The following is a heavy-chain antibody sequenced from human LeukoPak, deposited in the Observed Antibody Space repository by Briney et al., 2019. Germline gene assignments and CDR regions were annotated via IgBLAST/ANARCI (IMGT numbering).Heavy chain of an antibody. J-gene: IGHJ3*02. D-gene: IGHD4-11*01. V-gene: IGHV3-7*01. Sequence: PGGSLRLSCAASGFTFGGYWMTWVRQAPGNGLEWVANINQDGSEKYFVASVKGRFTISRDNRKNSVYLQMNSLRAEDTAVYYCAITHSYSLGAFDIWGQGTMVTVSS. CDR2: INQDGSEK. CDR1: GFTFGGYW. CDR3: AITHSYSLGAFDI.